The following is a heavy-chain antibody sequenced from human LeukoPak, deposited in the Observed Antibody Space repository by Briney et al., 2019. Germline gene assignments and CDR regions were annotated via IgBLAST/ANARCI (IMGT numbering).Heavy chain of an antibody. CDR1: GYTFTSYG. J-gene: IGHJ4*02. Sequence: GASVKVSCKASGYTFTSYGISWVRQAPGQGLEWMGWISAYNGNTNYAQKLQGRVTMTTDTSTSTAYMELRRLRSDDTAVYYCARARGGGSNPNLNDYWGQGTLVTVSS. V-gene: IGHV1-18*01. CDR2: ISAYNGNT. D-gene: IGHD2-15*01. CDR3: ARARGGGSNPNLNDY.